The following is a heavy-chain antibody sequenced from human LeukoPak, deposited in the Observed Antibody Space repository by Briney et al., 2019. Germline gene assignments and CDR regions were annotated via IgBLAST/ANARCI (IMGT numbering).Heavy chain of an antibody. D-gene: IGHD6-13*01. CDR1: GFTFFTYG. Sequence: PGGSLRLSCAASGFTFFTYGMHWVRQAPRKGLKWVAFIRYDGSNKYYADSVEGRFTVSRDNSKNTMYLQMNSLRAEDTAVYYCARGWHASSWLSEFWGQGTLVTVSS. CDR2: IRYDGSNK. V-gene: IGHV3-30*02. CDR3: ARGWHASSWLSEF. J-gene: IGHJ4*02.